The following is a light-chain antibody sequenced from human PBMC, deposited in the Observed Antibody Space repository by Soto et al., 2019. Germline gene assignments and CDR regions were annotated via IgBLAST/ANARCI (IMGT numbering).Light chain of an antibody. CDR1: QSVLYSSNNKNY. CDR3: QQYYSTLYT. CDR2: WAS. V-gene: IGKV4-1*01. Sequence: DIVMTQSPDSLAVSLGERATINCRSSQSVLYSSNNKNYLNCFQQKPGQPPKLLISWASTRESGVPDRFSGSGSGTDFTLTISSLQAEDVAVYYCQQYYSTLYTFGQGTKLEIK. J-gene: IGKJ2*01.